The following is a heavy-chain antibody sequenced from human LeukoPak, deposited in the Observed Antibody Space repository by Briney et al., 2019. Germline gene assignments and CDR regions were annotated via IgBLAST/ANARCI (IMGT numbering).Heavy chain of an antibody. CDR2: IRDSGET. V-gene: IGHV3-66*03. J-gene: IGHJ5*02. CDR3: ARDRAVTQDWVEFDP. Sequence: PGGSLRLSCAGSGFSVSNYYMSWVRQAPGKGLEWVSLIRDSGETFYADSVKGRFTISRDNSKNTMYLQMNRLRVEDTAVYFCARDRAVTQDWVEFDPWGQGTLVTFSS. D-gene: IGHD4-17*01. CDR1: GFSVSNYY.